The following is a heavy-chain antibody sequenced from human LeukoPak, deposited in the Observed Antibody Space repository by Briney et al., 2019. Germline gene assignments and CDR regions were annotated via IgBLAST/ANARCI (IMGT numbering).Heavy chain of an antibody. Sequence: GRSLRLSCAASGFTFSSYGMHRVRQAPGKGLEWVAVIWYDGSNKYYADSVKGRFTISRDNSKNTLYLQMNSLRAEDTAVYYCARGFRAFDFWAQGTMVTVSS. CDR1: GFTFSSYG. CDR3: ARGFRAFDF. J-gene: IGHJ3*01. V-gene: IGHV3-33*01. CDR2: IWYDGSNK.